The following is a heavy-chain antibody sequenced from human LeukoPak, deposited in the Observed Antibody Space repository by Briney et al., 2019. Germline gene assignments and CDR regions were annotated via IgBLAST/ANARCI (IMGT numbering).Heavy chain of an antibody. CDR3: AREGDIVLMVLFDY. J-gene: IGHJ4*02. CDR2: IYSGGST. CDR1: GYTVSSNY. Sequence: GGSLRLSCAASGYTVSSNYMSWVRQAPGKGLEWVSVIYSGGSTYYADSVKGRFTISRDNSKNTLYLQMNILRAEDTAVYYCAREGDIVLMVLFDYWGQGTLVTVSS. D-gene: IGHD2-8*01. V-gene: IGHV3-66*01.